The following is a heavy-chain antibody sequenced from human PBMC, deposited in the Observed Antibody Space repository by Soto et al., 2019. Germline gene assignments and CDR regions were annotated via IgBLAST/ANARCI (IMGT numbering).Heavy chain of an antibody. CDR1: GGTFSTYS. CDR2: IIPMLGTR. CDR3: TVGSWSGEVFDI. V-gene: IGHV1-69*08. J-gene: IGHJ3*02. D-gene: IGHD2-21*01. Sequence: QVQLVQSGAEVKKPGSSVKFSCKDSGGTFSTYSLFWVRQAPGQGLEWMGRIIPMLGTRNYAQRFQDRVTITADKTTATAHVELSSLRSEDTALYYCTVGSWSGEVFDIWGQGTMVTVSS.